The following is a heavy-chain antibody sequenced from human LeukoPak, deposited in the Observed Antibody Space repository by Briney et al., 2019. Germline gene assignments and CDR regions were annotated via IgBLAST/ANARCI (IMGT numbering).Heavy chain of an antibody. CDR2: IYYRGDI. V-gene: IGHV4-59*08. D-gene: IGHD3-10*01. Sequence: SETLSLTCGVSDGSIRTYYWSWIRQSPGQGLEWIGNIYYRGDINYNPSLKSRVTISVDTSKNQFSLKLNSVTAADTAVYYCARHYGPWGQGTLVTVSS. CDR1: DGSIRTYY. J-gene: IGHJ5*02. CDR3: ARHYGP.